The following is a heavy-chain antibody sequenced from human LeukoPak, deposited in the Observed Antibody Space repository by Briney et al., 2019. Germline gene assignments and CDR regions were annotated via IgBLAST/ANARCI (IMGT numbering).Heavy chain of an antibody. CDR3: ARYDNSGADAFDV. J-gene: IGHJ3*01. CDR2: ISSSGSTI. Sequence: GGSLRLSCAASGFTFSSYEMNWVRQAPGKGLEWVSYISSSGSTIYYADSVKGRFTISRDNAKNSLYLQMNSLRAEDTAVYYCARYDNSGADAFDVWGQGTMVTVSS. CDR1: GFTFSSYE. V-gene: IGHV3-48*03. D-gene: IGHD4-11*01.